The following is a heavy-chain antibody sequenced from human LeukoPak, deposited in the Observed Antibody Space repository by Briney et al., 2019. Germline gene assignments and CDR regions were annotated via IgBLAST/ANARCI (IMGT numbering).Heavy chain of an antibody. J-gene: IGHJ6*02. D-gene: IGHD2-2*01. V-gene: IGHV4-4*07. CDR3: AREFVVVPAAIGSSPYYYGMDV. CDR2: IYTSGST. Sequence: SETLSLTCTVSGGSISSYYWSWIRQPAGKGLEWIGRIYTSGSTNYNPSLKSRVTMSVDTSKNQFSLKLGSVTAADTAVYYCAREFVVVPAAIGSSPYYYGMDVWGQGTTVTVSS. CDR1: GGSISSYY.